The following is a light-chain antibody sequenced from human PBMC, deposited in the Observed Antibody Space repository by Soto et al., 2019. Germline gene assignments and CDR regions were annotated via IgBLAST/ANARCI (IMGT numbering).Light chain of an antibody. CDR1: NIGSKS. CDR3: HVWDSGSAHHV. CDR2: ANS. Sequence: SYDLTQRPSVSVAPGQTARITCGGSNIGSKSVHWYQQKPGQAPMMVVCANSDRPSGIPDRFSGSNSANTATLTISRVEDGDEADYYCHVWDSGSAHHVFGTGNKVTVL. V-gene: IGLV3-21*02. J-gene: IGLJ1*01.